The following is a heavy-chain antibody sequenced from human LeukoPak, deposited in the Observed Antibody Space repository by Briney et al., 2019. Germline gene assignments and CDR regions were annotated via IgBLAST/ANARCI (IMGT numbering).Heavy chain of an antibody. CDR1: GESVSSYF. Sequence: PSETLSLTCSVSGESVSSYFWSWVRQPPGKGLEWIAYMHYSGTTNYNASLKSRLTMSVDTSKNQFSLMLSSVTAAGSAVYYCARDIRVIGATLYFDYWGQGILVTVSS. CDR2: MHYSGTT. V-gene: IGHV4-59*02. CDR3: ARDIRVIGATLYFDY. J-gene: IGHJ4*02. D-gene: IGHD1-26*01.